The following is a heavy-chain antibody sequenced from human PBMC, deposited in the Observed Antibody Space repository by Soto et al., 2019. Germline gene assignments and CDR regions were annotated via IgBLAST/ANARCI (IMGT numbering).Heavy chain of an antibody. CDR3: AIAGNPKHYTYYGMDV. CDR2: INPNSGGT. CDR1: GYTFTGYY. J-gene: IGHJ6*02. Sequence: ASVKVSCKASGYTFTGYYMHWVRQAPGQGLEWMGWINPNSGGTNYAQKFQGWVTMTRDTSISTAYMELSRLRSDDTAVYYCAIAGNPKHYTYYGMDVCGQGTTVT. V-gene: IGHV1-2*04. D-gene: IGHD3-10*01.